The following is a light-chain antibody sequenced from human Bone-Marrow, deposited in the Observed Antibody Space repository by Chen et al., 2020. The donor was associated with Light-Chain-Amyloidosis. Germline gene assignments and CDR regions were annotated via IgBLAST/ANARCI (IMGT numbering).Light chain of an antibody. J-gene: IGLJ3*02. Sequence: SYVLTQPSSVSVAPGQTATIACGGNNIGSTSVHWYQQTPGQAPLLVVYDDSDRPSGIPGRSSGSNSGHTATLTISRVEAGDEADYYCQVWDRSSDRPVFGGGTKLTVL. CDR2: DDS. CDR1: NIGSTS. V-gene: IGLV3-21*02. CDR3: QVWDRSSDRPV.